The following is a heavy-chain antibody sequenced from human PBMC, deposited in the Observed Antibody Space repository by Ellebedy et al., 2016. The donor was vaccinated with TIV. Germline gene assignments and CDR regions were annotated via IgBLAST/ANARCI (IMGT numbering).Heavy chain of an antibody. V-gene: IGHV3-21*01. CDR1: GFTFSNYS. J-gene: IGHJ6*02. D-gene: IGHD3-9*01. CDR2: ISSSSSYI. Sequence: GGSLRLXXAASGFTFSNYSMNWVRQAPGKGLEWVSSISSSSSYIYYADPVKGRFIISRDNAKNSLYLQMNSLRAEDTAGYYCARDTSRNYDILTGYYTPYYYGMDVWGQGTTVTVSS. CDR3: ARDTSRNYDILTGYYTPYYYGMDV.